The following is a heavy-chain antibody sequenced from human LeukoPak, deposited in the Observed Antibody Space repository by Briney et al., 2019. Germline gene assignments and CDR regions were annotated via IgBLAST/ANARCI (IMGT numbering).Heavy chain of an antibody. CDR3: ARLRIPARYCSSTSCYELDY. Sequence: SETLSLTCTVSGGSISSYYWCWIRQPPGKGLEWIGYIYYSGSTNYNPSLKSRVTISVDTSKNQFSLKLSSVTAADTAVYYCARLRIPARYCSSTSCYELDYWGQGTLVTVSS. V-gene: IGHV4-59*08. J-gene: IGHJ4*02. CDR1: GGSISSYY. CDR2: IYYSGST. D-gene: IGHD2-2*01.